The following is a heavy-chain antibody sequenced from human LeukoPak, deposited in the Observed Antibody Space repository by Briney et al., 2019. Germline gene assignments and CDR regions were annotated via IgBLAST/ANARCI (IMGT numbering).Heavy chain of an antibody. J-gene: IGHJ6*03. CDR1: GFTFSDHY. V-gene: IGHV3-72*01. D-gene: IGHD6-13*01. Sequence: PGESLRLSCAASGFTFSDHYMDWVRQAPAKGLEWVGRTRNKANSYTTEYAASVKGRFTISRDDSKNSLYLQMNSLKTEDTAVYYCARLAAAGTFYFMDVWGKGTTVTISS. CDR3: ARLAAAGTFYFMDV. CDR2: TRNKANSYTT.